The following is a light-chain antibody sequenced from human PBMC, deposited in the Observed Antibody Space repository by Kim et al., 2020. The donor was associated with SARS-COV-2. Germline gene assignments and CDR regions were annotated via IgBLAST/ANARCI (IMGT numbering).Light chain of an antibody. CDR2: KVS. CDR3: MQGSHWPLT. V-gene: IGKV2-30*01. J-gene: IGKJ4*01. CDR1: QSLVYSDGNTY. Sequence: DVVMTQSPLSLPVTLGQPASISCRSSQSLVYSDGNTYLNWFQQRQGQSPRRIIYKVSNRDSGVPDRFSGSGSGTDFTLKISRVEAEYVGVYYCMQGSHWPLTFGGGTKVDIK.